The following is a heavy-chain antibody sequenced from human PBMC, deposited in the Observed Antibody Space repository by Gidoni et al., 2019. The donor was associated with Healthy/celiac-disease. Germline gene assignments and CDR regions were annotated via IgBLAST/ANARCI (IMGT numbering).Heavy chain of an antibody. CDR3: ARDLYCSSTSCPGGDAFDI. V-gene: IGHV3-66*01. CDR2: IYSGGST. Sequence: EVQLVESGGGLVQPGGSLRLSCAASGFTVSSNYMSWVRQAPGKGLEWVSVIYSGGSTYYADSVKGRFTISRDNSKNTLYLQMNSLRAEDTAVYYCARDLYCSSTSCPGGDAFDIWGQGTMVTVSS. D-gene: IGHD2-2*01. J-gene: IGHJ3*02. CDR1: GFTVSSNY.